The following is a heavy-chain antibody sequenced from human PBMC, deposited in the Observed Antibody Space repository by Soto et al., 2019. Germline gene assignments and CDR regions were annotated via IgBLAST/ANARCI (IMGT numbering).Heavy chain of an antibody. D-gene: IGHD3-10*01. CDR1: GFTFSSYG. J-gene: IGHJ3*02. CDR2: ISYDGSNK. Sequence: AGGSLRLSCAASGFTFSSYGMHWVRQAPGKGLEWVAVISYDGSNKYYADSVKGRFTISRDNSKNTLYLQMNSLRAEDTAVYYCAKDLSYYGSSKPGAFDIWGQGTMVTVSS. V-gene: IGHV3-30*18. CDR3: AKDLSYYGSSKPGAFDI.